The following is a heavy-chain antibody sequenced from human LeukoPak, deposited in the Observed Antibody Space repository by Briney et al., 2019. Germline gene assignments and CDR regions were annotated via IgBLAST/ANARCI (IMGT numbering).Heavy chain of an antibody. CDR1: RFTYTSSA. CDR3: SVVAYSSSWYLTDSFDI. CDR2: IVVGSGNT. D-gene: IGHD6-13*01. Sequence: PVKVSCKASRFTYTSSAMQWVRQARGQRLEWIGWIVVGSGNTNYAQKFQERVTITRDMSTSTACMELSSLRSETTAVYYWSVVAYSSSWYLTDSFDIWGQGTMVTVSS. J-gene: IGHJ3*02. V-gene: IGHV1-58*02.